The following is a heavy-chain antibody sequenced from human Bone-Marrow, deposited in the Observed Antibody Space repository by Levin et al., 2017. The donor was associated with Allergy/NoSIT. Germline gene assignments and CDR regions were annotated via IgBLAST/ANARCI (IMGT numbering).Heavy chain of an antibody. Sequence: GGSLRLSCAASGFTFDDYAMHWARQPPGKGLEWVSIIDWNSGKIDYADSVKGRFTISRDNAKNSVYLQMNSLRDEDTASYYCVKGFGATVPSGMDVWGPGTTVIVSS. CDR1: GFTFDDYA. CDR2: IDWNSGKI. CDR3: VKGFGATVPSGMDV. V-gene: IGHV3-9*01. J-gene: IGHJ6*02. D-gene: IGHD1-26*01.